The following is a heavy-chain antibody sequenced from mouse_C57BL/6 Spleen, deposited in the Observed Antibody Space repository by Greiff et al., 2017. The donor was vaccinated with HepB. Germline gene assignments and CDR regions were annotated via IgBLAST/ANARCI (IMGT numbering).Heavy chain of an antibody. CDR2: ISSGSSTI. CDR3: AKEGYYDYRYAMDY. V-gene: IGHV5-17*01. CDR1: GFTFSDYG. J-gene: IGHJ4*01. D-gene: IGHD2-4*01. Sequence: EVQGVESGGGLVKPGGSLKLSCAASGFTFSDYGMHWVRQAPEKGLEWVAYISSGSSTIYYADTVKGRFTISRDNAKNTLFLQMTSLRSEDTAMYYCAKEGYYDYRYAMDYWGQGTSVTVSS.